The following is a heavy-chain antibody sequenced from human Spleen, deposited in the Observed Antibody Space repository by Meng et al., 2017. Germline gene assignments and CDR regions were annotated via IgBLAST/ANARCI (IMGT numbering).Heavy chain of an antibody. D-gene: IGHD6-13*01. CDR3: ASQQLVVN. J-gene: IGHJ4*02. V-gene: IGHV4-39*07. CDR1: GGSISSSSYY. Sequence: SETLSLTCTVSGGSISSSSYYRGWIRQPPGKGLEWIGSIYYSGSTYYNPSLKSRVTISADTSKNQFSLKLRYVTAADTAVYYCASQQLVVNWGQGTLVTVSS. CDR2: IYYSGST.